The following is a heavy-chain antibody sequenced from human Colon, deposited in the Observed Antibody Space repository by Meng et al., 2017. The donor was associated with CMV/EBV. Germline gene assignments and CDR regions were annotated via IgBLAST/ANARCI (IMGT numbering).Heavy chain of an antibody. V-gene: IGHV3-30-3*01. CDR3: ARDQRNPFGDLDY. CDR2: ISYDGSNK. J-gene: IGHJ4*02. CDR1: RFTFSSYA. Sequence: VQLVEXXGGVVQPGXSLSLSXAASRFTFSSYAMHWVRQAPGKGLEWVAVISYDGSNKYYADSVKGRFTISRDNSKNTLYLQMNTLRVEDTAVYYCARDQRNPFGDLDYWGQGTLVTVSS. D-gene: IGHD3-10*01.